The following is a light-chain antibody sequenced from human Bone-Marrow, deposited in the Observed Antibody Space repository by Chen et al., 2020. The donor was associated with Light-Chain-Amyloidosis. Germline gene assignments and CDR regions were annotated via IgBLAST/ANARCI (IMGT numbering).Light chain of an antibody. CDR2: RDT. V-gene: IGLV3-25*03. Sequence: ELTQRPQVSVSPGQTARITCSGDDLPTKYAYWYQQKPGQAPVLVIHRDTERPSGISERFSGSSSGTTATLTISGVQAEDEADYHCQSADSSGTYEVIFGGGTKLTVL. J-gene: IGLJ2*01. CDR3: QSADSSGTYEVI. CDR1: DLPTKY.